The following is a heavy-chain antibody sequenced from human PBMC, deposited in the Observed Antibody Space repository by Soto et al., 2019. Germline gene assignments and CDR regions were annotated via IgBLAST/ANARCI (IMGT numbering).Heavy chain of an antibody. Sequence: AGGCLRLSCAASGFTFSSYAMHWVRQAPGKGLEWVANINEDGSVKNYVDSVRGRFTVSRDNAKNSLYLQMNSLRVDDTALYYCTRDRAYNRFGCCGQETRVSVSS. CDR2: INEDGSVK. J-gene: IGHJ4*01. CDR1: GFTFSSYA. D-gene: IGHD1-1*01. V-gene: IGHV3-7*01. CDR3: TRDRAYNRFGC.